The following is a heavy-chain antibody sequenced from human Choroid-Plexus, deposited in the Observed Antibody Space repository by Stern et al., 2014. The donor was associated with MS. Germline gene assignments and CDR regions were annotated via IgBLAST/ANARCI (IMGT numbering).Heavy chain of an antibody. V-gene: IGHV3-30*18. CDR2: VSYDRSNK. CDR3: AKDRQYLTYFFDH. J-gene: IGHJ5*02. Sequence: VQLVESGGGVVQPGRPLRLSCVASGFTLGSCAMHWVRQAPGKGLGWVAGVSYDRSNKYYADSVKGRFTISRDNSQNTLYMQMSSLRPEDTAVYYCAKDRQYLTYFFDHWGQGSLVTVSS. D-gene: IGHD2/OR15-2a*01. CDR1: GFTLGSCA.